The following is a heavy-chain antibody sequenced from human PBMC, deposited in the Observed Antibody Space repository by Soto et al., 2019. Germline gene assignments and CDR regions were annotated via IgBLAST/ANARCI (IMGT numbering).Heavy chain of an antibody. CDR1: GFTFSSYG. CDR2: ISYDGSNK. CDR3: AKLYSSGWYGDAFDI. Sequence: HPGGSLRLSCAASGFTFSSYGMHWVRQAPGKGLEWVAVISYDGSNKYYADSVKGRFTISRDNSKNTLYLQMNSLRAEDTAVYYCAKLYSSGWYGDAFDIWGQGTMVTVSS. V-gene: IGHV3-30*18. D-gene: IGHD6-19*01. J-gene: IGHJ3*02.